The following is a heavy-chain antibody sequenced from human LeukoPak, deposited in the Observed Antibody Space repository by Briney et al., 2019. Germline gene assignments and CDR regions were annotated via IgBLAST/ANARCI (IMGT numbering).Heavy chain of an antibody. V-gene: IGHV1-3*01. D-gene: IGHD6-19*01. CDR2: INAGNGNT. J-gene: IGHJ4*02. Sequence: ASVKVSCKASGHTFTSYAMHWVRQAPGQRLEWMGWINAGNGNTKYSQKFQGRVTITRDTSASTAYMELSSLRSEDTAVYYCARVAQRWLVRGGFDYWGQGTLVTVSS. CDR3: ARVAQRWLVRGGFDY. CDR1: GHTFTSYA.